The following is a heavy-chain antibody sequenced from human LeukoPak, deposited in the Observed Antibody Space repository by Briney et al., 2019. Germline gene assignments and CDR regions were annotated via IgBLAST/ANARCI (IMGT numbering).Heavy chain of an antibody. J-gene: IGHJ3*02. CDR3: ARLGYSGTYYERDFDI. CDR2: IYYSGST. CDR1: GGSISSYY. Sequence: SETLSLTCTVSGGSISSYYWGWIRQPPGKGLDWIGSIYYSGSTYYNPSLKSRVTISVDTSKNQFSLKLSSVTAADTAVYYCARLGYSGTYYERDFDIWGQGTMVTVSS. D-gene: IGHD1-26*01. V-gene: IGHV4-39*01.